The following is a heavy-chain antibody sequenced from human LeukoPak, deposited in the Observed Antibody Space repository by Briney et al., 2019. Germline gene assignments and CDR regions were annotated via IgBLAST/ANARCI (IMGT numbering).Heavy chain of an antibody. Sequence: GGSLRLSCSASGFTFSSYAMHWVRQAPGKGLAYVSSISSNGGSTYYADSVKGRFTISRDNSKNTLFLQMSSLRTEDTAVYYCASPYSGYDYNFDHWGQGTLVTASS. V-gene: IGHV3-64D*06. CDR2: ISSNGGST. D-gene: IGHD5-12*01. CDR3: ASPYSGYDYNFDH. CDR1: GFTFSSYA. J-gene: IGHJ4*02.